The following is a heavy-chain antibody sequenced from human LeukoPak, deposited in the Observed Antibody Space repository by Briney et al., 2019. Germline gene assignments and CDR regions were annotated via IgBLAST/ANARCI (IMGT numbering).Heavy chain of an antibody. CDR3: ARAKAGYSSCWSY. J-gene: IGHJ4*02. D-gene: IGHD5-12*01. V-gene: IGHV1-69*13. CDR2: VIPMFHFA. CDR1: GDSFASYT. Sequence: GASVKVSCKASGDSFASYTISWLRQVPGQGLEWMGGVIPMFHFADYAQKFQGRLTLTADESTATAYMELSSLTSEDTAVYFCARAKAGYSSCWSYWGQGTLVTVSS.